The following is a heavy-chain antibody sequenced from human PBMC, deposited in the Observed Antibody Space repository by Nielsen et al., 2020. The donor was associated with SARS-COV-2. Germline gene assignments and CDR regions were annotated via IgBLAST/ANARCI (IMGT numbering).Heavy chain of an antibody. J-gene: IGHJ6*02. CDR1: GFTFSSYA. Sequence: GESLKISCAASGFTFSSYAMSWVRQAPGKGLEWVSYISSSGSTIYYADSVKGRFTISRDNAKNSLYLQMNSLRAEDTAVYYCARTRDSSGPSDVWGQGTTVTVSS. D-gene: IGHD3-22*01. CDR3: ARTRDSSGPSDV. V-gene: IGHV3-48*04. CDR2: ISSSGSTI.